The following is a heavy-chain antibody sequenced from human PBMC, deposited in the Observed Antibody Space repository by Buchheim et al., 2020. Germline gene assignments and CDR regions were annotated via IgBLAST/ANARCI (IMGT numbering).Heavy chain of an antibody. D-gene: IGHD5-18*01. CDR2: ISGSGGTT. Sequence: EVQVLESGGGLVQPGGSLRLSCAASGFTFTSYAMSWVRQAPGKGLEWVSAISGSGGTTYYADSVTGRFTISSDGSKNSLYLQMNSLRAEDTAVYYCAKDRRYSYGLDSIAMDVWGQGTT. CDR3: AKDRRYSYGLDSIAMDV. CDR1: GFTFTSYA. J-gene: IGHJ6*02. V-gene: IGHV3-23*01.